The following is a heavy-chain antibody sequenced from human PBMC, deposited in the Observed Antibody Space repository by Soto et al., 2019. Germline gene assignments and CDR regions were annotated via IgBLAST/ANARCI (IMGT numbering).Heavy chain of an antibody. CDR3: ARDPGYCTNGVCYGY. D-gene: IGHD2-8*01. CDR2: IIPILGIA. Sequence: SVKVSCKASGGTFSSYTISWVRQAPGQGLEWMGRIIPILGIANYAQKFQGRVTITADKSTSTAYMELSSLRSEDTAVYYCARDPGYCTNGVCYGYWGQGTLVTVS. V-gene: IGHV1-69*04. CDR1: GGTFSSYT. J-gene: IGHJ4*02.